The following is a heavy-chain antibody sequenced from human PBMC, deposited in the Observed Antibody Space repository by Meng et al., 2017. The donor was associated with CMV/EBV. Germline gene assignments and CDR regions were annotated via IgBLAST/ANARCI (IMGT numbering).Heavy chain of an antibody. CDR3: VRARIAGGFDP. D-gene: IGHD1-26*01. J-gene: IGHJ5*02. Sequence: SVKVSCMASGYTLNSYDINWVRQATGQGLEWMGWMNPNRGNTGYAQKLQGRVTMTKNTSISTAYMKLSSLRSEDTAVYYCVRARIAGGFDPWGQGTLVTVSS. V-gene: IGHV1-8*01. CDR1: GYTLNSYD. CDR2: MNPNRGNT.